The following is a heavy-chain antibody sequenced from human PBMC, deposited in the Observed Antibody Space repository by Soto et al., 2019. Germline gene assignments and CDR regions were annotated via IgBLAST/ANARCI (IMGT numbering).Heavy chain of an antibody. CDR3: ARESGGATATLDYYCFYRDV. Sequence: QVQLVQSGAEVKKPGASVTVSCRSSGDTFNDYYIHWVRQAPGQGLEWMGWINPNGGVTKYAQKFQGWGSMTRDTSIRTVYMQLSRLRSDDTAVYYCARESGGATATLDYYCFYRDVWGTGTTVTVSS. V-gene: IGHV1-2*04. CDR1: GDTFNDYY. D-gene: IGHD5-12*01. J-gene: IGHJ6*03. CDR2: INPNGGVT.